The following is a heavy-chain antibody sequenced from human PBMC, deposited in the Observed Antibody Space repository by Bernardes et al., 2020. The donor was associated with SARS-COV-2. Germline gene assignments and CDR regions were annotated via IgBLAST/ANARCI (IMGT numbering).Heavy chain of an antibody. CDR1: GGSFSGYY. J-gene: IGHJ5*02. Sequence: SETLSLTCAVYGGSFSGYYWSWIRQPPGKGLEWIGEINHSGSTNYNPSLKSRVTISVDTSKNQFSLKLSSVTAADTAVYYCARFYPALLGSKRGAPPRWFDPWGQGTLVTVSS. V-gene: IGHV4-34*01. CDR3: ARFYPALLGSKRGAPPRWFDP. D-gene: IGHD1-1*01. CDR2: INHSGST.